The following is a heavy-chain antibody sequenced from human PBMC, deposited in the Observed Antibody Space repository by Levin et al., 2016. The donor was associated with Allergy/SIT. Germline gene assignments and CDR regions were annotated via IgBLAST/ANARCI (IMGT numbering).Heavy chain of an antibody. D-gene: IGHD2-21*01. CDR3: ARALIPLESQAAD. CDR1: GGNFNKYA. J-gene: IGHJ4*02. Sequence: SVKVSCKASGGNFNKYAFSWVRQAPGQGLEWMGRIIPVLDIANYAHNFQGRVTITADKSTSTAYMELSGLRSEDTAVFYCARALIPLESQAADWGQGTLVTVSS. V-gene: IGHV1-69*04. CDR2: IIPVLDIA.